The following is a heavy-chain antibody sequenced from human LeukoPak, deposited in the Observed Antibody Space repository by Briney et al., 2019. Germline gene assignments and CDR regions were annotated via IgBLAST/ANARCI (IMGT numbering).Heavy chain of an antibody. CDR1: GFTFSSYA. CDR3: AKDTPLTTYTSGWSSNSFDY. J-gene: IGHJ4*02. Sequence: GGSLRLSCAASGFTFSSYAMSWVRQAPGKGLEWVSTITGGSGAKYYADSVKGRFTISRDNSKDTLYLQMHSLRAEDTAVYFCAKDTPLTTYTSGWSSNSFDYWGQGTLVAVSS. V-gene: IGHV3-23*01. D-gene: IGHD6-19*01. CDR2: ITGGSGAK.